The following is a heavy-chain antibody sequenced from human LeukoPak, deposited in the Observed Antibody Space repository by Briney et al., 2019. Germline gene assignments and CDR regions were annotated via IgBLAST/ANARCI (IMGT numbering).Heavy chain of an antibody. D-gene: IGHD3-22*01. CDR2: FDPEDGEA. CDR1: GYTLTELS. Sequence: ASVKVSCKVSGYTLTELSMHWVRQAPGKGLAWMGGFDPEDGEAIYAQKFQGRVTMTEDTSTDTAYMELSSLRSEDTAVYYCATHYYDSSGHPPFDYWGQGTLVTVSS. J-gene: IGHJ4*02. CDR3: ATHYYDSSGHPPFDY. V-gene: IGHV1-24*01.